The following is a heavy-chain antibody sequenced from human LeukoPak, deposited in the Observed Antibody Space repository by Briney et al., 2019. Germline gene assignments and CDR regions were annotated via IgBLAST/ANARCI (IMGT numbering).Heavy chain of an antibody. CDR1: GFTFSNYA. J-gene: IGHJ4*02. CDR3: AKDRYSNYVGALDY. Sequence: GGSLRLSCTASGFTFSNYAMHWVRQAPGKGLEWVAFIRYDGSKTYYADSMKGRFTISRDNSKNTLYLQVNSLRAEDTAVYYCAKDRYSNYVGALDYWGQGTLVTVSS. V-gene: IGHV3-30*02. D-gene: IGHD4-11*01. CDR2: IRYDGSKT.